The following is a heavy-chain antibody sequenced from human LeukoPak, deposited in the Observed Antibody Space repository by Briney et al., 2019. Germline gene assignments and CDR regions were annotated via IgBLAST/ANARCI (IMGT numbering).Heavy chain of an antibody. CDR2: INPSGGST. V-gene: IGHV1-46*01. Sequence: GASVKVSCKASGYTFTSYYIHWVRQAPGQGLEWMGLINPSGGSTNYAQKFQGRVTMTRDTSTRTVYMELSSLRSEDTAVYYCARGPSITMVRGGQWYYYMDVWGKGTTVTISS. D-gene: IGHD3-10*01. CDR1: GYTFTSYY. J-gene: IGHJ6*03. CDR3: ARGPSITMVRGGQWYYYMDV.